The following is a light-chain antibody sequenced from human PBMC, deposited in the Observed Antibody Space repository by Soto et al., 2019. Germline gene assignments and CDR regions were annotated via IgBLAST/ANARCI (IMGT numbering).Light chain of an antibody. Sequence: ESVLTQSPRTLSLSHGERATLSCRASQNVDTKYLAWYQFKPGQAPRIIIFGASTRATGIPARFSGSGSGTEFTLTISSLQSEDFAVYFCQQYNNWPRTFGQGTKVDIK. V-gene: IGKV3-15*01. CDR2: GAS. CDR1: QNVDTKY. CDR3: QQYNNWPRT. J-gene: IGKJ1*01.